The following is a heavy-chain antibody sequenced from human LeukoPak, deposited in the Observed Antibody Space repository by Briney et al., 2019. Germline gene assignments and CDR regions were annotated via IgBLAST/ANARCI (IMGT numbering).Heavy chain of an antibody. V-gene: IGHV3-30*02. CDR1: GFIFSTYG. CDR2: IRYDGSNK. J-gene: IGHJ4*02. CDR3: ARDMSHSGSYSAGFIY. D-gene: IGHD1-26*01. Sequence: GGSLRLSCAASGFIFSTYGMHWVRQAPGKGLEWVAFIRYDGSNKYYADSVKGRFTISRDNSKNTLYLQMNSLRAEDTAVYYCARDMSHSGSYSAGFIYWGQGTLVTVSS.